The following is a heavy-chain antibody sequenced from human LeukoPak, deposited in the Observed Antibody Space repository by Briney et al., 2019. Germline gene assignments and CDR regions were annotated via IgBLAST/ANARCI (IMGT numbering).Heavy chain of an antibody. V-gene: IGHV3-48*01. J-gene: IGHJ4*02. CDR3: ASSTWFGEPFGR. Sequence: PGGSLRLSCAASGFTFSSYSMNWVRRAPGKGLEGGSYISSRSGTIYYADSVKGRFTISRDNAKNSLYLLMDSLSPDDTAVYYCASSTWFGEPFGRWGQGAMVTVAS. CDR1: GFTFSSYS. D-gene: IGHD3-10*01. CDR2: ISSRSGTI.